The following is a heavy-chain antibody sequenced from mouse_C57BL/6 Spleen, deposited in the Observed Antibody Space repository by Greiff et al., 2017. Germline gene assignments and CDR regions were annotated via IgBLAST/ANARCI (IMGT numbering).Heavy chain of an antibody. Sequence: EVQLQQSGAELVKPGASVKLSCTASGFNFNDYYMHWVKQSPEQGLEWIGRIDPEDGETNYAQKFQGKATITADKSSNTAYLHLNSLTSEDTAVYYCARGKYDDYLYYDMDCWGKGTSVTVAS. V-gene: IGHV14-2*01. J-gene: IGHJ4*01. CDR2: IDPEDGET. CDR1: GFNFNDYY. CDR3: ARGKYDDYLYYDMDC. D-gene: IGHD2-3*01.